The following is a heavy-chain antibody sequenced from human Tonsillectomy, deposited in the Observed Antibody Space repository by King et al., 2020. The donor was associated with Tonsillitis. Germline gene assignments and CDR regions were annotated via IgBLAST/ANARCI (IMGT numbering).Heavy chain of an antibody. CDR2: ITQDGSEK. CDR3: ARGGYDYVWDD. J-gene: IGHJ4*02. D-gene: IGHD3-16*01. V-gene: IGHV3-7*04. Sequence: VQLVESGGGLVQPGGSLRLSCAASGFTFSSYGMSWVRQAPGKGLEWVANITQDGSEKYYVDSVKGRFTISRDNAKNSLYLQMNSLRAEDTAVYYCARGGYDYVWDDWGQGTLVTVSS. CDR1: GFTFSSYG.